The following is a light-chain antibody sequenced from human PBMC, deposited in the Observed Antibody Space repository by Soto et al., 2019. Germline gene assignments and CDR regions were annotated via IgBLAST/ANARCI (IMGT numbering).Light chain of an antibody. CDR2: DVS. Sequence: QSALTQPASVSGSPGQSITISCTGASSDVGGFDHVSWYQQHPGKVPRLLIYDVSSRPSGVSDRFSGSKSGNTASLTISGLQDEDEADYYCNSFTTTNTYVFGTGTKSPS. V-gene: IGLV2-14*03. CDR3: NSFTTTNTYV. CDR1: SSDVGGFDH. J-gene: IGLJ1*01.